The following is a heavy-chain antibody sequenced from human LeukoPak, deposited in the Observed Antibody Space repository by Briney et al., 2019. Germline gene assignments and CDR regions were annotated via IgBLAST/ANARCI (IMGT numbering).Heavy chain of an antibody. J-gene: IGHJ4*02. CDR2: ITTSSRYI. CDR1: GFTVNSNY. D-gene: IGHD3-10*01. Sequence: PGGSLRLSCAASGFTVNSNYMTWVRQAPGKGLEWVSSITTSSRYIYYADSVKGRFTISRDNAKNSLFLQMDSLRAEDTALYYCARDPDSGQWGPGTLVTVSS. V-gene: IGHV3-21*01. CDR3: ARDPDSGQ.